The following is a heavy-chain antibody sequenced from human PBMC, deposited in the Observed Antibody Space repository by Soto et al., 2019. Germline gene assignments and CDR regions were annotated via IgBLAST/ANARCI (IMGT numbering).Heavy chain of an antibody. CDR2: IYHSGST. V-gene: IGHV4-4*02. D-gene: IGHD6-13*01. Sequence: SETLSPTCAVSGGSISSSNWWSWVRQPPGKRLEWIGEIYHSGSTNYNPSLKSRVTISVDKSKNQFSMKLSSVTAADKAVYYCARWVHIAEAGTGFDWYYGMDVWGQGTTVT. CDR3: ARWVHIAEAGTGFDWYYGMDV. J-gene: IGHJ6*02. CDR1: GGSISSSNW.